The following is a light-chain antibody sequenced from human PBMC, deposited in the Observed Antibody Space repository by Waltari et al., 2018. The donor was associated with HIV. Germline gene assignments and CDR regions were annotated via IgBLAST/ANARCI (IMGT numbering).Light chain of an antibody. CDR1: ALANHY. J-gene: IGLJ2*01. CDR2: NDN. V-gene: IGLV3-25*03. CDR3: QSANGTSPFLVL. Sequence: SFELTQPPSVSVPPGQTATITCSGDALANHYGHWHQHKSGQAPILVIYNDNERPSGIPERFSGSTSGTTVTLTISGVRAEDEADYYCQSANGTSPFLVLFGGGTKLTV.